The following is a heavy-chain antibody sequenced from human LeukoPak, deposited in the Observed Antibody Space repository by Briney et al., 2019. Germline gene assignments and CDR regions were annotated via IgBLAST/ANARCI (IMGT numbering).Heavy chain of an antibody. V-gene: IGHV4-39*07. J-gene: IGHJ4*02. CDR2: IYYSGST. D-gene: IGHD2-8*01. CDR1: GGSLSSSSYY. Sequence: PSETLSLTCTVSGGSLSSSSYYWGWIRQPPGTGLEWIGSIYYSGSTYYNPSLKSRVTISVDTSKNQFSLKLSSVTAADTAVYYCARVKGKWATPLGYFDYWGQGTLVTVSS. CDR3: ARVKGKWATPLGYFDY.